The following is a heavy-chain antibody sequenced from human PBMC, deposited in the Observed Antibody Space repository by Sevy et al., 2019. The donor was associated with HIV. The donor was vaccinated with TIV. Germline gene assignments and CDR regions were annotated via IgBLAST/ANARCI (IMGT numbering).Heavy chain of an antibody. Sequence: SETLSLTCAVYGGSFSGYYWSWIRQPPGKGLEWIGEINHSGSTNYNPSLKSRVTISVDTSKNQFSLKLSSVTAAETAVYYCARKFVHLYCSGGSCCQYNWFDPWGQGTLVTVSS. D-gene: IGHD2-15*01. J-gene: IGHJ5*02. CDR2: INHSGST. CDR1: GGSFSGYY. CDR3: ARKFVHLYCSGGSCCQYNWFDP. V-gene: IGHV4-34*01.